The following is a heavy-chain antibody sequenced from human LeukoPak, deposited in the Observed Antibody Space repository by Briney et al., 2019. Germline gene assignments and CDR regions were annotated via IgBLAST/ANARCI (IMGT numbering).Heavy chain of an antibody. CDR2: IYHSGST. D-gene: IGHD3-22*01. CDR3: ARLRALSYYDSSGDLYYFEY. CDR1: GGSISSGGYS. Sequence: PSETLSLTCAVSGGSISSGGYSWSWIRQPPGKGLEWIGYIYHSGSTYYNPSLKSRVTISVDTSKNQFSLKLTSVTAADTAVYYCARLRALSYYDSSGDLYYFEYWGQGTLVTVSS. J-gene: IGHJ4*02. V-gene: IGHV4-30-2*02.